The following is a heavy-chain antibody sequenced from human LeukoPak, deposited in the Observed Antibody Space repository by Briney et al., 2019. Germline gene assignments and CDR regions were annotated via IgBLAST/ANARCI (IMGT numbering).Heavy chain of an antibody. Sequence: VGSLRVSRVASGFTFRDYNMVWVRQAPGKGQGWVSFISTRSSAKDYADSVKGRFDSSRDNGKNSVFLQRNSLRAEETAVYYCARGGLYYCSGRSCFPGEVDNWGEGSLVSVSS. CDR2: ISTRSSAK. J-gene: IGHJ4*02. V-gene: IGHV3-11*01. CDR3: ARGGLYYCSGRSCFPGEVDN. CDR1: GFTFRDYN. D-gene: IGHD2-15*01.